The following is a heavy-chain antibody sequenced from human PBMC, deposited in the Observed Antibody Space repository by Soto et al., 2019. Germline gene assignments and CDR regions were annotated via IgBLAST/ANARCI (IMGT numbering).Heavy chain of an antibody. D-gene: IGHD6-6*01. Sequence: ASVKVSCKASGYTFTGYYMHWVRQAPGQGLEWMGWINPNSGGTNYAQKFQGWVTMTRDTSISTAYMELSRLRSDDTAVYYCARERSSSSHEFDPWGQGTLVTVSS. V-gene: IGHV1-2*04. CDR2: INPNSGGT. CDR1: GYTFTGYY. J-gene: IGHJ5*02. CDR3: ARERSSSSHEFDP.